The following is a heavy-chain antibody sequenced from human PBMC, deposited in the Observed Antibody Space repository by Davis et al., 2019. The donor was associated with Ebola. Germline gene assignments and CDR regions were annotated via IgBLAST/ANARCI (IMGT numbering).Heavy chain of an antibody. CDR3: ARAPRGVGYYYYYMDV. V-gene: IGHV1-18*01. Sequence: ASVKVSCKASGYTFTSYGISWVRQAPGQGLEWMGWISAYNGNTNYAQKLQGRVTMTTDTSTSTAYMELRSLRSDDTAVYYCARAPRGVGYYYYYMDVWGKGTTVTVSS. CDR1: GYTFTSYG. D-gene: IGHD3-10*01. J-gene: IGHJ6*03. CDR2: ISAYNGNT.